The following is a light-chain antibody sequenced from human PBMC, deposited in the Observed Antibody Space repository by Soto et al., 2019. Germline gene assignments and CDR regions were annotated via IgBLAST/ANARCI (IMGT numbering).Light chain of an antibody. Sequence: QSVLTQPASVSGSLGQSITISCTGTSSDIGGYKYVSWYQQHPGKAPKLIIFEVSNRPSGVSDRFSGSSSGNTASLTISGLQAEDEADYYCTSYSRYRVLVFGGGTK. J-gene: IGLJ3*02. CDR1: SSDIGGYKY. CDR3: TSYSRYRVLV. CDR2: EVS. V-gene: IGLV2-14*01.